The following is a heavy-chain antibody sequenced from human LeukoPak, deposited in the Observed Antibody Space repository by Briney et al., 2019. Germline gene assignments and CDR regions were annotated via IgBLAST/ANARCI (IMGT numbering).Heavy chain of an antibody. Sequence: GGSLRLSCAASGFTFSSYAMHWVRQAPGKGLEWVAVISYDGSNKYYADSVKGRFTISRDNSKNTLYLQMNSLRAEDTAVYYCAKDWVDCTNGVCRKGYFDYWGQGTLVTVSS. CDR2: ISYDGSNK. J-gene: IGHJ4*02. CDR1: GFTFSSYA. D-gene: IGHD2-8*01. V-gene: IGHV3-30-3*01. CDR3: AKDWVDCTNGVCRKGYFDY.